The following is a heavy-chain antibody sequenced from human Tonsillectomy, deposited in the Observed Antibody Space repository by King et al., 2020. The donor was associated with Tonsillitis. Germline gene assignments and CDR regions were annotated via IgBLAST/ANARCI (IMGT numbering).Heavy chain of an antibody. CDR3: ARESRAYIAAVYYYYGMDV. D-gene: IGHD6-13*01. Sequence: VQLQESGPGLVKPSQTLSLTCTVSGGSISSGDYYWSWIRQPPGKGLGWIGYIYYCGSTHYNPSLKSRVTIQVDTSKNHLSLKLRSVTAADTAVYYCARESRAYIAAVYYYYGMDVWGQGTTVTVSS. CDR2: IYYCGST. CDR1: GGSISSGDYY. J-gene: IGHJ6*02. V-gene: IGHV4-30-4*01.